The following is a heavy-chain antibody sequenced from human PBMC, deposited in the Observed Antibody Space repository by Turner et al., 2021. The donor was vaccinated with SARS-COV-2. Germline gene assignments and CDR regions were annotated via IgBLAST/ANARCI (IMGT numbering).Heavy chain of an antibody. J-gene: IGHJ4*02. CDR1: GFTFTTYA. V-gene: IGHV3-30*04. CDR2: ISYDGSNK. CDR3: ARDRSGWYLDY. D-gene: IGHD6-19*01. Sequence: QVQLVESGGGVVQPGRSLRLSCEASGFTFTTYAMHWVRQAPGKGLEWVAVISYDGSNKFYAGSVKGRITISRDNSKNTLYLQMNSLRAEDTAVYYCARDRSGWYLDYWGQGTLVTVSS.